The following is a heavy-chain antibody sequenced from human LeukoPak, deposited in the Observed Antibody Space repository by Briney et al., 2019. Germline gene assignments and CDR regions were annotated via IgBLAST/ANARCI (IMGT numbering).Heavy chain of an antibody. CDR1: GFTFDDYA. D-gene: IGHD3-3*01. V-gene: IGHV3-43*02. CDR2: ISGDGGST. CDR3: AANTIFGVVNWFDP. J-gene: IGHJ5*02. Sequence: GGSLRLSCAASGFTFDDYAMHWVRQAPGKGLEWVSLISGDGGSTYYADSVKGRFTIPRDNSKNSLYLQMNSLRTEDTALYYCAANTIFGVVNWFDPWGQGTLVTVSS.